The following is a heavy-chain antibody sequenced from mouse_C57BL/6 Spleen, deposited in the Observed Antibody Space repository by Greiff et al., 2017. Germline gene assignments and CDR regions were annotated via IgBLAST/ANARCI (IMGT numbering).Heavy chain of an antibody. V-gene: IGHV7-3*01. CDR2: IRNKANGYTT. J-gene: IGHJ2*01. CDR1: GFTFTDYY. CDR3: ARLNYYGSSPFDY. Sequence: EVQLVESGGGLVQPGGSLSLSCAASGFTFTDYYMSWVRQPPGKALEWLGFIRNKANGYTTEYSASVKGRFTISRDNSPSILYLQMNALRAEDSATYYCARLNYYGSSPFDYWGQGTTLTVSS. D-gene: IGHD1-1*01.